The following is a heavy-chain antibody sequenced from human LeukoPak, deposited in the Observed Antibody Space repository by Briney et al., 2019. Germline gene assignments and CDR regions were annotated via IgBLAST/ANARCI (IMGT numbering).Heavy chain of an antibody. CDR3: AKTMGPYSGFGAFDI. Sequence: GGSLRLSCAASGFTFSSYAVHWVRQAPGKGLEWVAVISYDGSNKYYADSVKGRFTISRDNSKDTLYLQMNSLRAEDTAVYYCAKTMGPYSGFGAFDIWGLGTMVTVSS. V-gene: IGHV3-30-3*02. D-gene: IGHD5-12*01. J-gene: IGHJ3*02. CDR2: ISYDGSNK. CDR1: GFTFSSYA.